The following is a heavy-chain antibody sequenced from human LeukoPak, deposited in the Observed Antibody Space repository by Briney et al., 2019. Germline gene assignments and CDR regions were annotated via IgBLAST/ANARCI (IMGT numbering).Heavy chain of an antibody. D-gene: IGHD7-27*01. J-gene: IGHJ4*02. V-gene: IGHV3-15*01. CDR3: TTSELGISTGY. CDR1: GFTFSIAW. CDR2: IKSKTDGGTT. Sequence: GGSLRLSCAASGFTFSIAWMSWVRQAPGKGLEWVGRIKSKTDGGTTDYAAPVKGRFTISRDDSKNTLYLQMNSLKTEDTAVYYCTTSELGISTGYWGQGTLVTVSS.